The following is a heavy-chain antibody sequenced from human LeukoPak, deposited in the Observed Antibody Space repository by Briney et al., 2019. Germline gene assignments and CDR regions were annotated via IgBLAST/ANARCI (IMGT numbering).Heavy chain of an antibody. CDR2: ISSSGGST. CDR3: AKDQGCSSTSCYRPLDY. Sequence: PGGSLRLSCAASGFTFTNYAMSWVRQPPGKGLEWVSAISSSGGSTYYADSVKGRFTISRENSKNTLYLQMNSLRAEDTAVYYCAKDQGCSSTSCYRPLDYWGQGTLVTVSS. D-gene: IGHD2-2*02. J-gene: IGHJ4*02. CDR1: GFTFTNYA. V-gene: IGHV3-23*01.